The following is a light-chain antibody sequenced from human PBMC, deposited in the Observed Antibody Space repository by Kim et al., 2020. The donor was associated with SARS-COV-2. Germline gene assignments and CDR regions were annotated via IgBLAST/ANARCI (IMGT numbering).Light chain of an antibody. Sequence: SASVGDRVTITCRASQSISNYLNWYQQKPGKAPNLLIYAASSLQSGVPSRFSGSGSGTDFTLTISSLQPEDFATYYCQQSYSTPLTFGGGTKLEI. J-gene: IGKJ4*01. CDR2: AAS. CDR1: QSISNY. V-gene: IGKV1-39*01. CDR3: QQSYSTPLT.